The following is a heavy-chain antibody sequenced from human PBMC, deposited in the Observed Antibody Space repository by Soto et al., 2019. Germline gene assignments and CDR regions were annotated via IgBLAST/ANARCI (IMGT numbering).Heavy chain of an antibody. Sequence: SETLSLTCTVSGGSISSSSYYWGWIRQPPGKGLEWIGSIYYSGSTYYNPSLKSRVTISVDTSKNQFSLKLSSVTAADTAVYYCASRARGWLQLARPNFDYWGQGTLVTVSS. D-gene: IGHD5-12*01. CDR3: ASRARGWLQLARPNFDY. CDR1: GGSISSSSYY. V-gene: IGHV4-39*01. J-gene: IGHJ4*02. CDR2: IYYSGST.